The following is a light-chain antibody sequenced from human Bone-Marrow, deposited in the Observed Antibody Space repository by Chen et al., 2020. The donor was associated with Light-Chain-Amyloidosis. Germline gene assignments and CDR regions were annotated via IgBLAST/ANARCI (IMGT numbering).Light chain of an antibody. J-gene: IGLJ1*01. V-gene: IGLV2-14*01. CDR1: SSDVGGDNH. CDR3: SSYAITNTLV. Sequence: QSALTQPASVSGSPGQSITISCTGTSSDVGGDNHVSWYQQHPDKAPKLLIYEVTNRPSWVPDRFAGSKSDNTACLTSSGRQTEDEADYCCSSYAITNTLVFGSGTRVTVL. CDR2: EVT.